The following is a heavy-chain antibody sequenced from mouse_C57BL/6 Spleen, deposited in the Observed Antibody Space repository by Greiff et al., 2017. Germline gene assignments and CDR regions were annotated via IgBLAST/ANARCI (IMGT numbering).Heavy chain of an antibody. J-gene: IGHJ1*03. Sequence: VQLQQSGPELVKPGASVKISCKASGYAFSSSWMNWVKQRPGKGLEWIGRISPGDGDTNYNGKFKGKATLTADKSSSTAYMQRSSLTSEDSAFYCCARAAYYCSSYGYFDVWGTGTTVTVSS. V-gene: IGHV1-82*01. CDR1: GYAFSSSW. CDR3: ARAAYYCSSYGYFDV. D-gene: IGHD1-1*01. CDR2: ISPGDGDT.